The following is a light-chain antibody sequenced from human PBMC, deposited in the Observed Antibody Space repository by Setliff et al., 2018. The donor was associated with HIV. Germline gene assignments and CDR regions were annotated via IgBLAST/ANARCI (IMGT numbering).Light chain of an antibody. CDR3: CSYAGRYTWV. Sequence: QSALTQPRSVSGSPGQSVTISCTGTSSDVGGYNYVSWYQHHPGKAPKLMIYDVSKRPSGVPDRFSGSKSGNTASPTISVLQAEDEADYYCCSYAGRYTWVFGGGTQLTVL. V-gene: IGLV2-11*01. J-gene: IGLJ3*02. CDR2: DVS. CDR1: SSDVGGYNY.